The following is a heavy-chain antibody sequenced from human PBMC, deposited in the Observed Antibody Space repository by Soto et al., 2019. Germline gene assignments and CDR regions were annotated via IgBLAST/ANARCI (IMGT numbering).Heavy chain of an antibody. V-gene: IGHV4-59*01. Sequence: PSETLSLTCTVYSDSINSYYWSWIRQPPGKRLEWIGYISYSGSTDYNPSLKSRVTISGDTSKNQFSLKVSSVTAADTAVYYCARGTSWQLPFDYWGQGTLVTVSS. CDR3: ARGTSWQLPFDY. D-gene: IGHD6-13*01. CDR2: ISYSGST. CDR1: SDSINSYY. J-gene: IGHJ4*02.